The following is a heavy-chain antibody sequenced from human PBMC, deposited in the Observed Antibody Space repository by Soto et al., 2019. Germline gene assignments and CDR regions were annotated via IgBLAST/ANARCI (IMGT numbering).Heavy chain of an antibody. CDR1: GFTFSSYS. D-gene: IGHD3-22*01. CDR2: ISGSSSTI. Sequence: GGPLRLSCRASGFTFSSYSMTWGRQAPGKGLEWVSYISGSSSTINYADSAKGRFTISRDNAKNSLYLQMNSLRDEDTAVYYCARANYYERSGLFTSWGQGTMVTVSS. J-gene: IGHJ3*01. CDR3: ARANYYERSGLFTS. V-gene: IGHV3-48*02.